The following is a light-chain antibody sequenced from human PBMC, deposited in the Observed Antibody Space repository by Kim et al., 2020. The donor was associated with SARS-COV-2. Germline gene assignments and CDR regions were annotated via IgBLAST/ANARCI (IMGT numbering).Light chain of an antibody. Sequence: EIVLTQSPGPLSLSPGERATLSCRASHRVSANFLAWYQQKPGQAPRLLIYGASSRATGIPDRFSGSGSGTDFTLSISRLEPDDFAVYHCQPYATSPTTFGQGTKVDIK. J-gene: IGKJ1*01. V-gene: IGKV3-20*01. CDR1: HRVSANF. CDR2: GAS. CDR3: QPYATSPTT.